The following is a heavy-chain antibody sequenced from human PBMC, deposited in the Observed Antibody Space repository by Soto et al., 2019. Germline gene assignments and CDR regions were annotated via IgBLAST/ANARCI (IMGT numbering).Heavy chain of an antibody. CDR3: ATRYSGYDYPLDYYYGMDV. D-gene: IGHD5-12*01. CDR1: GGTFSSYA. V-gene: IGHV1-69*01. CDR2: IIPIFGTA. J-gene: IGHJ6*02. Sequence: QVQLVQSGAEVKKPGSSVKVSCKASGGTFSSYAISWVRQAPGQGLEWMGGIIPIFGTANYAQKFQGRVTITADESTSTAYMELSSLRSEDTAVYYCATRYSGYDYPLDYYYGMDVWGQGTTVTVSS.